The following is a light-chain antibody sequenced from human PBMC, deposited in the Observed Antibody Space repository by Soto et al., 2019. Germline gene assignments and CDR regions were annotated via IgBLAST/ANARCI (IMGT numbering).Light chain of an antibody. CDR3: TSYAGSNNFVV. CDR1: RSDVGGYNY. Sequence: QSALTQPPSASGSPGQSVTISCTGTRSDVGGYNYVSWYQQHPGKAPKLMIYEVSKRPSGVPDRFSGSKSGNTASLTVSGLQAEDEADYYCTSYAGSNNFVVFGGGTKLTFL. V-gene: IGLV2-8*01. CDR2: EVS. J-gene: IGLJ2*01.